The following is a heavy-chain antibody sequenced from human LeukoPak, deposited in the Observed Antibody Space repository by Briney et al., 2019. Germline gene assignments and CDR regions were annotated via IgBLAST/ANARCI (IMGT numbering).Heavy chain of an antibody. V-gene: IGHV4-34*01. CDR2: INHSGST. D-gene: IGHD2-21*02. J-gene: IGHJ5*02. Sequence: SETLSLTCAVYGGSFSGYYWSWIRQPPGKGLEWIGEINHSGSTNYNPSLKSRVTISVDTSKNQFSLKLSSVTAADTAVCYCARRGNGLLFTPGWFDPWGQGTLVTVSS. CDR1: GGSFSGYY. CDR3: ARRGNGLLFTPGWFDP.